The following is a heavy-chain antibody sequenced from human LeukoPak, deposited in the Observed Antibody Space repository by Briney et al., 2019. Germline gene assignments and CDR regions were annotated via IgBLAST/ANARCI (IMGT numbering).Heavy chain of an antibody. V-gene: IGHV3-30*02. Sequence: GGSLRLSCAASGFTFSSYGMHWVRQAPGKGLEWVAFIRYDGSNEYYADSVKGRFTISRDNSKNTLYLEMNSLRAEETAVYYCAKDSQPTNRVGASCFDYWGQGTLVTVSS. J-gene: IGHJ4*02. CDR1: GFTFSSYG. CDR2: IRYDGSNE. CDR3: AKDSQPTNRVGASCFDY. D-gene: IGHD1-26*01.